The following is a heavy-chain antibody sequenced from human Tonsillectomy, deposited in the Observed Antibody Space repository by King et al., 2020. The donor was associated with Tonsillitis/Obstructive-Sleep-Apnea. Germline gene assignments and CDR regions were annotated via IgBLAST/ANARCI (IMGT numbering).Heavy chain of an antibody. V-gene: IGHV3-49*04. CDR2: IRSKAYDETI. D-gene: IGHD3-3*01. CDR3: TRTHFILEWLLYYFDY. J-gene: IGHJ4*02. CDR1: GFTFGDYA. Sequence: VQLVESGGGLVQPGRSLRLSCTASGFTFGDYAMSWVRQAPGKGLEWVGFIRSKAYDETIEYAASVKGRFTISRDDSKSIAYLQMNRLKTEDTAVYYCTRTHFILEWLLYYFDYWGQGTLVTVSS.